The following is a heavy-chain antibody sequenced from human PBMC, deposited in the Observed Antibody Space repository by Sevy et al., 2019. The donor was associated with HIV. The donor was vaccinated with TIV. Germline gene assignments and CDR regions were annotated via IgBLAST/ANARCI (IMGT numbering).Heavy chain of an antibody. CDR1: GFTFSSYG. D-gene: IGHD3-22*01. V-gene: IGHV3-33*01. J-gene: IGHJ4*02. CDR3: ASASGYYDSSGPDY. CDR2: IWYDGSNK. Sequence: GGSLRLSCAASGFTFSSYGMHWVRQAPGKGLEWVAVIWYDGSNKYYADSVKGRFTIPRDNSKKTLYLQMNSLRAEDTAVYYCASASGYYDSSGPDYWGQGTLVTVSS.